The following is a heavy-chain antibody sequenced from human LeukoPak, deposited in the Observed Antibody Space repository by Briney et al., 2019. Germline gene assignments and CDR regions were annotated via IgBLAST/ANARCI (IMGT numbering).Heavy chain of an antibody. CDR2: INHSGST. J-gene: IGHJ4*02. CDR3: ARSRPEQYCSGGSCGVQLCY. D-gene: IGHD2-15*01. Sequence: SETLSLTCAVYGGSFSGYYWSWIRQPPGKGLEWIGEINHSGSTNYNPSLKSRVTISVDTSKNQFSLNLSSVTAADTAVYYCARSRPEQYCSGGSCGVQLCYWGQGTLVTVSS. CDR1: GGSFSGYY. V-gene: IGHV4-34*01.